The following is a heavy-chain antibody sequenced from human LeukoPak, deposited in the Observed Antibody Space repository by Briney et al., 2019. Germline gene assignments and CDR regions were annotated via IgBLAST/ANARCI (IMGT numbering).Heavy chain of an antibody. CDR2: FDPEDGET. V-gene: IGHV1-24*01. CDR1: GYTLTELS. J-gene: IGHJ4*02. CDR3: ATSSGSYGLSIDY. D-gene: IGHD1-26*01. Sequence: ASVKVSCKVSGYTLTELSMHWVRQAPGKGLEWMGGFDPEDGETIYAQKFRGRVTMTEDTSTDTAYMELSSLRSEDTAVYYCATSSGSYGLSIDYWGQGTLVTVSS.